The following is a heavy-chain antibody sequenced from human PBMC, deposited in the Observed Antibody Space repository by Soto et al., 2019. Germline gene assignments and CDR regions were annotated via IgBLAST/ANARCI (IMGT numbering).Heavy chain of an antibody. CDR3: TRAHEVAWFDS. J-gene: IGHJ5*01. CDR2: ITNRGTHT. CDR1: GFSFSSYT. D-gene: IGHD2-15*01. V-gene: IGHV3-21*06. Sequence: GSLGLSCTASGFSFSSYTMNWVRQAPGKGLQWVASITNRGTHTYSADSVKGRFTISRDNDKNSLYLQMNNLRAEDTANYYCTRAHEVAWFDSWGLGTLVTGSS.